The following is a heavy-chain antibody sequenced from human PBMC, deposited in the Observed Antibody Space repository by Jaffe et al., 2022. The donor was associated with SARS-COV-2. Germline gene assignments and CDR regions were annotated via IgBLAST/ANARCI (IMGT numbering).Heavy chain of an antibody. J-gene: IGHJ4*02. D-gene: IGHD1-26*01. V-gene: IGHV4-59*01. CDR1: GGSIRDYY. CDR2: ILHSGGT. CDR3: VRGYRGTNPPYHFDF. Sequence: QVQLQESGPGLVKPSETLSLTCNVSGGSIRDYYWSWIRQSPGKGLEWIGYILHSGGTNYNPSLQSRVSMSIDTSNNRFSLRLSPVTAADTAVYYCVRGYRGTNPPYHFDFWGQGTQVTVSS.